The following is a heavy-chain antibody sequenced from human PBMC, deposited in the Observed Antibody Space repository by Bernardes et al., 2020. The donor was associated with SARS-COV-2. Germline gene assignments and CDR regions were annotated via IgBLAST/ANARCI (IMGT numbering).Heavy chain of an antibody. CDR2: VYHSGST. Sequence: HPPGKGLEWTGEVYHSGSTNSNPSLKSRVTISVDRSKKQFSLKVNSVTAADTAVYYCCRDLATTGSGIDPCGQGTLV. V-gene: IGHV4-4*02. CDR3: CRDLATTGSGIDP. D-gene: IGHD3-10*01. J-gene: IGHJ5*02.